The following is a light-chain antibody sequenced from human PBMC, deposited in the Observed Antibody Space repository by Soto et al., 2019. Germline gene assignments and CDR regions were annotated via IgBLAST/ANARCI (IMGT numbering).Light chain of an antibody. CDR1: QTIYTY. J-gene: IGKJ4*01. V-gene: IGKV1-39*01. Sequence: DIQMTQSPSSLSASVGDRVTITCRARQTIYTYLNWYQQTPGTAPKLLIYDASSLQSGVPSRFRGSGSGTDFTLTITSLQPEDFATYYCQQSYTTPLTFGGGTKVEVK. CDR2: DAS. CDR3: QQSYTTPLT.